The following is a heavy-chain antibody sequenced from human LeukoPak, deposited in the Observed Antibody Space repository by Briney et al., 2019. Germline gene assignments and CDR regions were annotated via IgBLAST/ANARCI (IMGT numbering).Heavy chain of an antibody. CDR1: GDTFTSYG. J-gene: IGHJ4*02. V-gene: IGHV1-18*01. Sequence: ASVKVSCKASGDTFTSYGFSWVRQAPGQGLEWMGWISTYNGNTNYAQELQGRVTLTTDTSTYTAYMELRSLRSDDTAVYYCARGASSSWYSLWKFWGQGTLVTVSS. CDR2: ISTYNGNT. D-gene: IGHD6-13*01. CDR3: ARGASSSWYSLWKF.